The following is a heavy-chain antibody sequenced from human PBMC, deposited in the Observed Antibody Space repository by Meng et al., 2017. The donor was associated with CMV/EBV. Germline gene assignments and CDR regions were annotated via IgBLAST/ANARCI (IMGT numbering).Heavy chain of an antibody. Sequence: GGSLRLSCAASGFTFSSYGMHWVRQAPGKGLERVAFIRYDGSNKYYADSVKGRFTISRDNSKNTLYLQMNSLRAEDTAVYYCAKERGWELLGLFDYWGQGTLVTVSS. D-gene: IGHD1-26*01. J-gene: IGHJ4*02. CDR3: AKERGWELLGLFDY. CDR2: IRYDGSNK. V-gene: IGHV3-30*02. CDR1: GFTFSSYG.